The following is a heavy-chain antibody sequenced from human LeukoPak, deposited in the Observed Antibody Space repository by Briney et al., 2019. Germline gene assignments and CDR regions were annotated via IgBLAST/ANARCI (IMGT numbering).Heavy chain of an antibody. CDR1: GFTFSSYA. Sequence: HPGRSLRLSCAASGFTFSSYAMHWVRQAPGKGLEWVALISYDGDTEYYADSVKGRFTISRDNSKNTLYLQMNDLRPEDTAVYYCAKTQLVGSYHPPGYCGQGTLVTVSS. CDR2: ISYDGDTE. D-gene: IGHD1-26*01. J-gene: IGHJ4*02. CDR3: AKTQLVGSYHPPGY. V-gene: IGHV3-30*18.